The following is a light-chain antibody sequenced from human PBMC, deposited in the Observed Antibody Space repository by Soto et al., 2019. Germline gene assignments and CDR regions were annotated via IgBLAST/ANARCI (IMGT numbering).Light chain of an antibody. CDR2: EVS. J-gene: IGLJ1*01. Sequence: QSALTQPASVSGSPGQPITISCTGTSSDVGGYNYVSWYQQHPGKAPNLIIYEVSNRPSGVSNRFSGSKSGNTASLTISGLEAEDEADYYCNSYTSKSTGVFGTGTKLTVL. CDR3: NSYTSKSTGV. CDR1: SSDVGGYNY. V-gene: IGLV2-14*01.